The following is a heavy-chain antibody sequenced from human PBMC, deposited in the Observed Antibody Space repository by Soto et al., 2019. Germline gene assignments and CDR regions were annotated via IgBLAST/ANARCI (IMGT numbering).Heavy chain of an antibody. V-gene: IGHV1-69*01. J-gene: IGHJ6*02. D-gene: IGHD6-6*01. Sequence: QVQLVQSGAEVKKPGSSVKVSCKASGGTFSSYAISWVRQAPGQGLEWMGGIIPIFGTANYAQKFQGRVTITADESTSTAYMELSSLRSEDTAVYYCARDPSSIAARREYYYYGMDVWGQGTTVTVSS. CDR1: GGTFSSYA. CDR3: ARDPSSIAARREYYYYGMDV. CDR2: IIPIFGTA.